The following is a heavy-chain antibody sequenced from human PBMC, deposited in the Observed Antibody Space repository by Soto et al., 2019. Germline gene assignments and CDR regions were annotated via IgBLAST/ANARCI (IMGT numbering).Heavy chain of an antibody. J-gene: IGHJ4*02. CDR2: ISGSGGST. CDR3: AKEGGRGYSYGYYFDY. V-gene: IGHV3-23*01. Sequence: EVQLLESGGGLVQPGGSLRLSCAASGFTFSSYAMSWVRQAPGKGLEWVSAISGSGGSTYYADSVKGRFTNSRDNSKNTLYLQMNSLRAEDTAVYYCAKEGGRGYSYGYYFDYWGQGTLVTVSS. D-gene: IGHD5-18*01. CDR1: GFTFSSYA.